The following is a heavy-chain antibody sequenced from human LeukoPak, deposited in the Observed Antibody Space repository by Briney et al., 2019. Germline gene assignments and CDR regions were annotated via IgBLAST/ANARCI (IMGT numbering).Heavy chain of an antibody. J-gene: IGHJ4*02. CDR1: GGSISSGDYY. CDR3: ARELTRGYDILTGYDY. V-gene: IGHV4-30-4*08. CDR2: IYYSGST. D-gene: IGHD3-9*01. Sequence: SSQTLSLTCTVSGGSISSGDYYWSWIRQPPGKGLEWIGYIYYSGSTYYNPSLKSRVTISVDTSKNQFSLKLSSVTAADTAVYYCARELTRGYDILTGYDYWGQGTLVTVPS.